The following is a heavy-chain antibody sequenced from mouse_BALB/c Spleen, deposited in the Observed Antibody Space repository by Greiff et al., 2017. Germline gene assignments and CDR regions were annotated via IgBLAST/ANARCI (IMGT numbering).Heavy chain of an antibody. J-gene: IGHJ2*01. D-gene: IGHD1-2*01. CDR3: AREGNHYSYYFDY. Sequence: EVMLVESGGGLVKPGGSLKLSCAASGFPFSSYAMSWVRQTPEKRLEWVASISSGGSTYYPDSVKGRFTISRDNARNILYLQMSSLRSEDTAMYYCAREGNHYSYYFDYWGQGTTLTVSS. V-gene: IGHV5-6-5*01. CDR1: GFPFSSYA. CDR2: ISSGGST.